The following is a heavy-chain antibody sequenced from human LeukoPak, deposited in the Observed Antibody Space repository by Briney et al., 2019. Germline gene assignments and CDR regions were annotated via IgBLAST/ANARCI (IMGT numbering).Heavy chain of an antibody. CDR1: GLSLSSYD. J-gene: IGHJ5*02. D-gene: IGHD2/OR15-2a*01. Sequence: PGGSLRLSCAASGLSLSSYDMNWVRQAPGKGLKWVSSISTSSTFIYYTYSVKGRFTISRDNAKNSLYLQMNSLSAEDTAVYYCARADCSSSTCYLRSSWFDPWGQGTLVTVSS. V-gene: IGHV3-21*01. CDR3: ARADCSSSTCYLRSSWFDP. CDR2: ISTSSTFI.